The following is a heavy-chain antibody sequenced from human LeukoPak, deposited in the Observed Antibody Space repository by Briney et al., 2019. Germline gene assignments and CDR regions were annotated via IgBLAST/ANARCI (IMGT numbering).Heavy chain of an antibody. D-gene: IGHD3-22*01. Sequence: GGSLSLSCAASGCTFSSYAMSWVRQPPGKGLEWVSAISGSGGSTYYADSVKGRFTISRDNSMNALYLQMNSLRAEDTAVYYCAKRRRYSYDSSGYPGSYFDYWGQGTLVTVSS. CDR2: ISGSGGST. V-gene: IGHV3-23*01. CDR1: GCTFSSYA. CDR3: AKRRRYSYDSSGYPGSYFDY. J-gene: IGHJ4*02.